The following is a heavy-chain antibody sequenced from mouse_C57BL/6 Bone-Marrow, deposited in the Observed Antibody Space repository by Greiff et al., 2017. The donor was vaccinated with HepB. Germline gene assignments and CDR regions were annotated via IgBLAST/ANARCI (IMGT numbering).Heavy chain of an antibody. CDR2: IYPGSGST. J-gene: IGHJ4*01. D-gene: IGHD1-1*01. CDR1: GYTFTSYW. CDR3: VNNYSGSSGSAMDY. Sequence: QVQLQQPGAELVKPGASVKMSCKASGYTFTSYWITWVKQRPGQGLEWIGDIYPGSGSTNYNEKFKSKATLTVDTSSSTAYMQLSSLTSEDSAVYYCVNNYSGSSGSAMDYSGQETSVTVSS. V-gene: IGHV1-55*01.